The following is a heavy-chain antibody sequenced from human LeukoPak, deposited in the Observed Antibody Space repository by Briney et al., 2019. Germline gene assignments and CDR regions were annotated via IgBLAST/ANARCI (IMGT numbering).Heavy chain of an antibody. Sequence: GGSLRLSCAASGFTFSSYAMSWVRQAPGKGLEWVSDISGSGSSKYYADSVKGRFTISRDKSQNTLYLQMNSLAVDDTAIYYCAKDRAIVARATFDNWGRGTLVSVS. CDR3: AKDRAIVARATFDN. CDR2: ISGSGSSK. J-gene: IGHJ5*02. CDR1: GFTFSSYA. D-gene: IGHD5-12*01. V-gene: IGHV3-23*01.